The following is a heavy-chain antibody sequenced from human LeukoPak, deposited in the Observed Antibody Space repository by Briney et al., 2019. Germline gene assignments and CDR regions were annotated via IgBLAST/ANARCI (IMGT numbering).Heavy chain of an antibody. CDR2: ISGSGGST. CDR3: AKNPGYYYDSSGYYYVVDY. D-gene: IGHD3-22*01. V-gene: IGHV3-23*01. CDR1: GFTFNSYA. J-gene: IGHJ4*02. Sequence: PGGSLRLSCAASGFTFNSYAMSWVRQAPGKGLEWVSAISGSGGSTYYADSVKGRFTISRDNSKNTLYLQMNSLRAEDTAVYYCAKNPGYYYDSSGYYYVVDYWGQGTLVTVSS.